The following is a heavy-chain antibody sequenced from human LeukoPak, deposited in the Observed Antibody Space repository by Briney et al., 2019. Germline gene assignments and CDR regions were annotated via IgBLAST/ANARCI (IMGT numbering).Heavy chain of an antibody. J-gene: IGHJ4*02. V-gene: IGHV1-18*01. CDR3: ARDPRKYSSSWYINFDY. Sequence: ASVKVSCKASGYTFTSYGISWVRQAPGQGLEWMGWISAYNGNTNYAQKLQCRVTMTTDTSTSTAYMELRSLRSDDTAVYYCARDPRKYSSSWYINFDYWGQGTLVTVSS. D-gene: IGHD6-13*01. CDR2: ISAYNGNT. CDR1: GYTFTSYG.